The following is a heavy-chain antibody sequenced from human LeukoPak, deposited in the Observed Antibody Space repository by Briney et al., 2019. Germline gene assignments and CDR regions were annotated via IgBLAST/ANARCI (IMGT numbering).Heavy chain of an antibody. D-gene: IGHD6-13*01. J-gene: IGHJ4*02. CDR2: IYYSGST. CDR3: AREGRGYSSSWYDY. CDR1: GGSISSYY. Sequence: SETLSLTCTVPGGSISSYYWSWIRQPPGKGLEWIGYIYYSGSTNYNPSLKSRVTISVDTSKNQFSLKLSSVTAADTAVYYCAREGRGYSSSWYDYWGQGTLVTVSS. V-gene: IGHV4-59*01.